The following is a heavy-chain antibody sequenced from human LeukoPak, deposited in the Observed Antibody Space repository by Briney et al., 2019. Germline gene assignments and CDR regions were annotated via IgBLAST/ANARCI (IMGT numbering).Heavy chain of an antibody. Sequence: GGTLRLSCAASGFTFSSYEMNWVRQAPGKGLEGVSYISSSGSTIYYADSVKGRFTISRDNAKNSLYLQMNSLRAEDTAVYYCARGDDILTGYYLDYWGQGTLVTVSS. V-gene: IGHV3-48*03. CDR1: GFTFSSYE. CDR3: ARGDDILTGYYLDY. CDR2: ISSSGSTI. D-gene: IGHD3-9*01. J-gene: IGHJ4*02.